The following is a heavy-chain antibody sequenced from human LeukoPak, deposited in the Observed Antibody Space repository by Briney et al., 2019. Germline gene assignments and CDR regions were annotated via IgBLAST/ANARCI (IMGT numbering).Heavy chain of an antibody. Sequence: GGSLRLSCAASGFTFSSYEMNWVRQAPGKGLEWVSYISSSGSTIYYADSVKGRFTISRDSAKNSLYLQMNSLRAEDTAVYYCARDKWGSSTDAFDIWGQGTMVTVSS. V-gene: IGHV3-48*03. CDR2: ISSSGSTI. CDR1: GFTFSSYE. D-gene: IGHD6-6*01. CDR3: ARDKWGSSTDAFDI. J-gene: IGHJ3*02.